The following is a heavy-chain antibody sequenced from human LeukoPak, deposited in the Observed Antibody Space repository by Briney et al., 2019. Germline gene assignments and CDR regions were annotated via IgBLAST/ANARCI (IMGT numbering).Heavy chain of an antibody. J-gene: IGHJ4*02. CDR2: IYYSGST. V-gene: IGHV4-39*01. CDR3: ARANEYYYDSSGYSPFDY. Sequence: SETLSLTCTVSGGSISSSSYYWGWIRQPPGKGLEWIGSIYYSGSTYYNPSLKSRVTISVDTSKNQFSLKLSSVTAADTAVYYCARANEYYYDSSGYSPFDYWGQGTLVTVSS. CDR1: GGSISSSSYY. D-gene: IGHD3-22*01.